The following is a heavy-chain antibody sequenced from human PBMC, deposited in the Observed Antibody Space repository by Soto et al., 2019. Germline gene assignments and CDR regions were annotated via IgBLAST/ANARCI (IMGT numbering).Heavy chain of an antibody. J-gene: IGHJ4*02. Sequence: GGSLRLSCAASGFTFSSSWLSWVRQAPGKGLEWVANIKQDGSETYYVDSLKGRFTISRDNAKNSLFLQMNSLRADDTAVYYCARGSSSSGFDSWGQGTLVTVSS. D-gene: IGHD6-6*01. CDR3: ARGSSSSGFDS. CDR2: IKQDGSET. CDR1: GFTFSSSW. V-gene: IGHV3-7*01.